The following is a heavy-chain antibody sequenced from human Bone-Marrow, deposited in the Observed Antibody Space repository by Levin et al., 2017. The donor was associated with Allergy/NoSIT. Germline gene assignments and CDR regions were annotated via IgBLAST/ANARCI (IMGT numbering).Heavy chain of an antibody. CDR2: ISYDGKNK. D-gene: IGHD6-6*01. Sequence: PGGSLRLSCAASGFTFSDYALHWVRQAPGKGLEWVAVISYDGKNKYYGDSVKGRFTISRDDSRNLLFLSMNSLRTEDTAIYFCARGEYSSSFDYWGQGTLVIVSS. J-gene: IGHJ4*02. CDR1: GFTFSDYA. V-gene: IGHV3-30*03. CDR3: ARGEYSSSFDY.